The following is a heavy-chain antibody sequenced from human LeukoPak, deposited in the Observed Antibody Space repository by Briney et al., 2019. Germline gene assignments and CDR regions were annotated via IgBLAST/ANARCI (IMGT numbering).Heavy chain of an antibody. Sequence: PGGSLRLSSTTSGFTFGDYAMSWFRQAPGKGLEWVGFIRSMPYGGTTEYAASAKGRFTISRDDSKSSAYLQMDSLKAEDTAVYYCSRSSGPSKPNWFDPWGQRTLVTVSS. D-gene: IGHD3-10*01. CDR1: GFTFGDYA. CDR2: IRSMPYGGTT. V-gene: IGHV3-49*03. J-gene: IGHJ5*02. CDR3: SRSSGPSKPNWFDP.